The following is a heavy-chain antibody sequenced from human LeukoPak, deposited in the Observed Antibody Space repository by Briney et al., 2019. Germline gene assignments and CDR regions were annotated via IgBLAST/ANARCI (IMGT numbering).Heavy chain of an antibody. V-gene: IGHV4-59*12. CDR1: GGSISTYY. J-gene: IGHJ6*03. Sequence: SETLSLTCTLSGGSISTYYWSWVRQPPGKGLEWIGYIYYTGSTDYNPSLKSRVTMSVDTSKNQFSLKLSSVTAADTAVYYCARDRPRLRGYSYGYYYYMDVWGKGTTVTVSS. CDR3: ARDRPRLRGYSYGYYYYMDV. D-gene: IGHD5-18*01. CDR2: IYYTGST.